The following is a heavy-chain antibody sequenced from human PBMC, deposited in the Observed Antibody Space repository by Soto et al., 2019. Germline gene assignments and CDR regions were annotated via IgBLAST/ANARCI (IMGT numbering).Heavy chain of an antibody. J-gene: IGHJ6*02. Sequence: ASVKISCKASGYTFTGYYMHWVRQAPGQGLEWMGWINPNSGGTNYAQKFQGRVTMTRDTSISTAYMELSRLRSDDTAVYYCARDSVDILTGLYYYYGMGVWGQGTTVTVSS. CDR1: GYTFTGYY. CDR2: INPNSGGT. CDR3: ARDSVDILTGLYYYYGMGV. V-gene: IGHV1-2*02. D-gene: IGHD3-9*01.